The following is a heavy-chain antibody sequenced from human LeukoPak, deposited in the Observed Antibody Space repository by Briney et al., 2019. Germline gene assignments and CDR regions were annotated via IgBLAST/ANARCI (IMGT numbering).Heavy chain of an antibody. V-gene: IGHV3-23*01. Sequence: GGSLRLSCAASGFTFSNHGMNWVRQAPGKGLEWVSAISGSGGSTYYADSVKGRFTISGDNAKNTLYLQMNRLRAEDTAVYYCARSGRGGAFDIWGQGTMVTVSS. CDR3: ARSGRGGAFDI. J-gene: IGHJ3*02. D-gene: IGHD1-26*01. CDR1: GFTFSNHG. CDR2: ISGSGGST.